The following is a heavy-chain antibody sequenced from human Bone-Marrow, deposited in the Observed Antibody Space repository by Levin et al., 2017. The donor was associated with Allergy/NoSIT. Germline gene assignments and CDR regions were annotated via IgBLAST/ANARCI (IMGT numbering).Heavy chain of an antibody. CDR1: GFTFTSYW. V-gene: IGHV3-74*01. CDR2: IDNDGSDR. Sequence: SGGSLRLSCAASGFTFTSYWLHWVRQAPGKGLVWVSRIDNDGSDRIYSDSVKGRFTISRDNAKNTVFLQMNSLRADDTAVYYCARGGFHHGFDIWGQGTMVTVSS. D-gene: IGHD3-16*01. J-gene: IGHJ3*02. CDR3: ARGGFHHGFDI.